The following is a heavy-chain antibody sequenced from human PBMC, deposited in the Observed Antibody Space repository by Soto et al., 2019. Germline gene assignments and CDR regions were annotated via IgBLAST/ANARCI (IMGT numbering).Heavy chain of an antibody. D-gene: IGHD2-2*01. CDR1: GFTFSSHT. J-gene: IGHJ4*02. Sequence: GRSLRLSCAASGFTFSSHTMNWVRQAPGKGLEWISYITSNSSGKYYADSVKGRFTISRDNANNSLYLQMNSLRDEDTAVYYCARIPSGVLYHFDYWGQGTLVTVSS. V-gene: IGHV3-48*02. CDR2: ITSNSSGK. CDR3: ARIPSGVLYHFDY.